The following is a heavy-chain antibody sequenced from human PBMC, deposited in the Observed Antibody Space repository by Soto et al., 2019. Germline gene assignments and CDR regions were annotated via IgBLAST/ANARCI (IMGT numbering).Heavy chain of an antibody. J-gene: IGHJ3*02. D-gene: IGHD3-9*01. CDR1: GFTFSIYW. CDR3: ARDFDWLLTHAFDI. Sequence: GGSLRLSCAASGFTFSIYWMSWVRQAPGKGLEWVANIKQDGSEKYYVDSVKGRFTISRDNAKNSLYLQMNSLRAEDTAVYYCARDFDWLLTHAFDIWGQGTMVTVSS. CDR2: IKQDGSEK. V-gene: IGHV3-7*01.